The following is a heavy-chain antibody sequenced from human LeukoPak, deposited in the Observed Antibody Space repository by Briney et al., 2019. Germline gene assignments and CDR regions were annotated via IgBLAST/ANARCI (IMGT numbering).Heavy chain of an antibody. CDR3: ARAHPSDY. Sequence: PGGSLRLSCSASGFTFSSYEMNWVRQAPGKGLEWLSYISSSGGTKYYADSVEGRFFISRDNAKNSLYLQMNSLSVEDTAVYYCARAHPSDYWGQGTLVTVSS. J-gene: IGHJ4*02. CDR2: ISSSGGTK. V-gene: IGHV3-48*03. CDR1: GFTFSSYE.